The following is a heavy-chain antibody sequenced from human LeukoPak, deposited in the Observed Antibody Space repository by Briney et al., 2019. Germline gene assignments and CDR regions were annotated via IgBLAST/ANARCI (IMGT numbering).Heavy chain of an antibody. CDR3: TTDLDKKQIDS. Sequence: GRSLRLSCAASGFTFSNYGMHWVRQAPGKGLEWVAVIWYDGINKYYADSVKGRFTISRDNSKNTLYLQMNSLRAEDTAVYYCTTDLDKKQIDSWGQGTLVTVSS. D-gene: IGHD1/OR15-1a*01. V-gene: IGHV3-33*01. J-gene: IGHJ4*02. CDR1: GFTFSNYG. CDR2: IWYDGINK.